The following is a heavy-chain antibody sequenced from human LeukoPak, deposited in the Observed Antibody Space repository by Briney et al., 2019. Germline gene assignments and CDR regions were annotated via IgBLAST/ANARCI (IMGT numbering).Heavy chain of an antibody. CDR1: GGTFSSYA. Sequence: SVKVSCKASGGTFSSYAISWVRQAPGQGLEWMGMIIPILGIANYAQKFQGRVTITADKSTSTAYMGLSSLRSEDTAVYYCARDLAGYSSGWYVSDAFDIWGQGTMVTVSS. CDR3: ARDLAGYSSGWYVSDAFDI. V-gene: IGHV1-69*04. D-gene: IGHD6-19*01. CDR2: IIPILGIA. J-gene: IGHJ3*02.